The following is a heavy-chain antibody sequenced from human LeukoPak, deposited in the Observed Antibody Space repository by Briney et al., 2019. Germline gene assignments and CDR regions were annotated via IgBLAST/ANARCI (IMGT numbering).Heavy chain of an antibody. J-gene: IGHJ4*02. D-gene: IGHD6-19*01. V-gene: IGHV3-30*18. Sequence: GRPLRLSCAASGFTFSSYGMHWVRQAPGKGLEWVAVISYDGSNKYYADSVKGRFTISRDNSKNTLYLQMNSLRAEDTAVYYCAKEPGSGWYYFDYWGQGTLVTVSS. CDR1: GFTFSSYG. CDR2: ISYDGSNK. CDR3: AKEPGSGWYYFDY.